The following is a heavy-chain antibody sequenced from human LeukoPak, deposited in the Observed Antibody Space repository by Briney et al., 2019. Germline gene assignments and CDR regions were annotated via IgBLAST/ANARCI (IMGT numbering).Heavy chain of an antibody. V-gene: IGHV4-34*01. J-gene: IGHJ6*03. Sequence: PSETLSLTCAVYGGSFSGYYWSWNRQPPGKGLEWIGEINHSGSTNYNPSLKSRVTISVDTSKNQFSLKLSSVTAADTAVYYCARGLYRAAAGLYYYYMDVWGKGTTVTVSS. CDR1: GGSFSGYY. CDR3: ARGLYRAAAGLYYYYMDV. D-gene: IGHD6-13*01. CDR2: INHSGST.